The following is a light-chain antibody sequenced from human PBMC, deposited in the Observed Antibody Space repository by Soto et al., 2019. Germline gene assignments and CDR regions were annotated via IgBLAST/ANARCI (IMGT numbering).Light chain of an antibody. V-gene: IGKV3D-15*01. Sequence: EIIMTQSPATLSVSPGERATLSCRATQSVSSHLAWYQQKNGQAPRLLIYHASSRATGIPARFSGSGSGTEFSITLSSLQSEDFAVYCCQQYHTWPPSTTFGQGTRLEIK. CDR2: HAS. J-gene: IGKJ5*01. CDR1: QSVSSH. CDR3: QQYHTWPPSTT.